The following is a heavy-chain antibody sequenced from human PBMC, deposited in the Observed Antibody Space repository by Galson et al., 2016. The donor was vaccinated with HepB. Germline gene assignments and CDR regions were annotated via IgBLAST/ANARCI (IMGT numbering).Heavy chain of an antibody. CDR3: ARETTLSTTSGYDY. V-gene: IGHV4-59*12. Sequence: SETLSLTCAVSGGSISSDYWSWIQQPPGKGLEWIGYISHTGRTQYSPAFKSRVTISRDTFKNQFSLKMTSVTAGDTAVYYCARETTLSTTSGYDYWGQGSLVTVSS. J-gene: IGHJ4*02. CDR1: GGSISSDY. CDR2: ISHTGRT. D-gene: IGHD5-12*01.